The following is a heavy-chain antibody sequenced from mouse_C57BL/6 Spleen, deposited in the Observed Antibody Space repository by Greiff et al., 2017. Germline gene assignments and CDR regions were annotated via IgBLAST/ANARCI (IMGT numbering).Heavy chain of an antibody. CDR2: IYPSDSET. Sequence: QVQLQQPGAELVRPGSSVKLSCKASGYTFTSYWMDWVKQRPGQGLEWIGNIYPSDSETHYNQKFKDKATLTVDKSSSTAYMQLSSLTSEDSAVYYCARGTVPYGSREGYFDVWGTGTTVTVSS. V-gene: IGHV1-61*01. J-gene: IGHJ1*03. CDR3: ARGTVPYGSREGYFDV. D-gene: IGHD1-1*01. CDR1: GYTFTSYW.